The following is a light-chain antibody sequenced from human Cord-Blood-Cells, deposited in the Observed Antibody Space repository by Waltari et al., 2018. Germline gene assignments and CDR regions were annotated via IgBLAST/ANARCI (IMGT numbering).Light chain of an antibody. CDR3: CSYAGSYTWV. CDR2: DVS. V-gene: IGLV2-11*01. Sequence: QSALTQPRSVSGSPGQSVTISCTGTSSDVGGYNYVSWYQQHPGKAPKLMIYDVSKRPSGVPDRFSGSNSGNPASLTLSGLQAGDEADYYCCSYAGSYTWVFGGGTKLTVL. J-gene: IGLJ3*02. CDR1: SSDVGGYNY.